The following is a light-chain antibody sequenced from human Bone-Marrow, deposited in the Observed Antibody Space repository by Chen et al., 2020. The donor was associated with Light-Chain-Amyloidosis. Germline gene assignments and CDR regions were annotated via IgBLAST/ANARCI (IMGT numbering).Light chain of an antibody. Sequence: QSILTQPPSASGTPGERVTISCSGSTSNIGNNFVHWYQHRPGTAPKLLISRNNQRPSGVPARFSGSTSGTSASLAISGLRSEDDADYYCGTWDDSVRGPVFGGGTKLTVL. CDR2: RNN. CDR3: GTWDDSVRGPV. V-gene: IGLV1-47*01. CDR1: TSNIGNNF. J-gene: IGLJ3*02.